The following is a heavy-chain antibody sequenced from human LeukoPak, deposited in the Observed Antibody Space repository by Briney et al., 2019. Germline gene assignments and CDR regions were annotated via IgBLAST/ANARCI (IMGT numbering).Heavy chain of an antibody. CDR1: GFTFSSYW. J-gene: IGHJ3*02. V-gene: IGHV3-74*01. CDR3: ARVASCGGDCPNDAFDI. D-gene: IGHD2-21*02. Sequence: GGSLRLSCAASGFTFSSYWMHWVRRAPGKGLVWVSRIKSDGSSTSYADSVKGRFTISRDNAKNTLYLQMNSLRAEDTAVYYCARVASCGGDCPNDAFDIWGQGTMVTVSS. CDR2: IKSDGSST.